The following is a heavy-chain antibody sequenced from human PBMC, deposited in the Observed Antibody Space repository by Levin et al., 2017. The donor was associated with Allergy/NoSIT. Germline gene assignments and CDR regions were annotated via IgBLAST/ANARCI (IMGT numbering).Heavy chain of an antibody. D-gene: IGHD3-22*01. J-gene: IGHJ4*02. CDR3: AREGSSGYYGFDY. CDR1: GYTFTSYD. V-gene: IGHV1-8*01. Sequence: GESLKISCKASGYTFTSYDINWVRQATGQGLEWMGWMNPNSGNTGYAQKFQGRVTMTRNTSISTAYMELSSLRSEDTAVYYCAREGSSGYYGFDYWGQGTLVTVSS. CDR2: MNPNSGNT.